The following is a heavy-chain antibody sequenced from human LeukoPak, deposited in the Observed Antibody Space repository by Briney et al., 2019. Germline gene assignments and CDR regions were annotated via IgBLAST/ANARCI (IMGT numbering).Heavy chain of an antibody. D-gene: IGHD3-10*01. CDR2: VYPPDSDT. CDR3: ARQVVSGSGPTDYFDY. J-gene: IGHJ4*02. Sequence: GESLKISCKGSGYSFTRSWIGWVRQMPGKGLEWMGVVYPPDSDTIYSPSFQGQVTISADKSISTAYLQWSSLKASDTAMYYCARQVVSGSGPTDYFDYWGQGTLVTVSS. V-gene: IGHV5-51*01. CDR1: GYSFTRSW.